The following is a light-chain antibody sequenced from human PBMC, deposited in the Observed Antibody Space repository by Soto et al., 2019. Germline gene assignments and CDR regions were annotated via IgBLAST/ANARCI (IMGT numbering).Light chain of an antibody. CDR2: EVS. V-gene: IGLV2-14*01. CDR3: NSYTTTSTPYV. J-gene: IGLJ1*01. Sequence: QSVLTQPASVSGSPGQSITISCTGTSSDVGGYNYVSWYQQLPDKAPKLMIYEVSNRPSGVSIRFSGSKSGNTASLTISGLRAEDEADYYCNSYTTTSTPYVFGTGTKVTVL. CDR1: SSDVGGYNY.